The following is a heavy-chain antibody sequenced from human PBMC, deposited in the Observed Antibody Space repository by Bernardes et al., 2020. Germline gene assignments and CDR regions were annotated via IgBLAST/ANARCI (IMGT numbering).Heavy chain of an antibody. CDR3: ARVKIAAPRKEYYFDY. J-gene: IGHJ4*02. CDR2: ISAYNGNT. CDR1: GYTFTSYG. D-gene: IGHD6-6*01. Sequence: ASVKVSCKASGYTFTSYGISWVRQAPGQGLEWMGWISAYNGNTNYAQKLQGRVTMTTDTSTSTAYMELRSLRSDDTAVYYCARVKIAAPRKEYYFDYWGQGTLVTVSS. V-gene: IGHV1-18*01.